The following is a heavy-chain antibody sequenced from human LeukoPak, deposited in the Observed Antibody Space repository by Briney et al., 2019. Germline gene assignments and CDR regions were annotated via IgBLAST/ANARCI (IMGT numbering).Heavy chain of an antibody. J-gene: IGHJ4*02. CDR3: ARAESSVDTAMVTVKH. D-gene: IGHD5-18*01. CDR1: GYSISSGYY. V-gene: IGHV4-38-2*02. CDR2: IYHSGST. Sequence: PSETLSLTCTVSGYSISSGYYWGWIRQPPGKGLEWIGSIYHSGSTYYNPSLKSRVTISVDTSKNQFSLKLSSVTAADTAVYYCARAESSVDTAMVTVKHWGQGTLVTVSS.